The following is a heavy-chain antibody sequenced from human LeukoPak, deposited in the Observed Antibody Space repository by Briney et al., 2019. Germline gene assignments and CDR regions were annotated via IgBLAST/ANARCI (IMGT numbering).Heavy chain of an antibody. CDR1: GGSFSGYY. V-gene: IGHV4-34*01. CDR2: INHSGST. CDR3: ARERGLRIYGMDV. J-gene: IGHJ6*02. Sequence: KPSETLSLTCAVYGGSFSGYYWSWIRQPPGKGLEWIGEINHSGSTNYNPSLKSRVTISVDTSKNQFSLKLSSVTAADTAVCYCARERGLRIYGMDVWGQGTTVTVSS. D-gene: IGHD5-12*01.